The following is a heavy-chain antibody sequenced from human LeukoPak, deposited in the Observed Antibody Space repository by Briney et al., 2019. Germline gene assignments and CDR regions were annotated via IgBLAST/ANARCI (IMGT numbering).Heavy chain of an antibody. J-gene: IGHJ6*03. D-gene: IGHD5-12*01. CDR2: INNSGST. V-gene: IGHV4-34*01. CDR1: GGSFSGYY. CDR3: ARGRGYSGYGLLGYYYMHV. Sequence: SETLSLTCAVYGGSFSGYYWSWIRQPPGQGLEWIGEINNSGSTNYNPSLKSRITISVDTSKNQFYLQLSAVAAADTAVYCCARGRGYSGYGLLGYYYMHVWRKGTTVSVS.